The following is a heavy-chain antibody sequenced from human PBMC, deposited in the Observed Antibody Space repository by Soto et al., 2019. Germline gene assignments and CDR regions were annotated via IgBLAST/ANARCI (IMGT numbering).Heavy chain of an antibody. CDR3: ARAYDFWSGYSPFDP. V-gene: IGHV4-59*12. CDR2: IYHSGST. J-gene: IGHJ5*02. Sequence: SETLSLTCTVSGGSISNYYWSWIRQPPGKGLEWIGYIYHSGSTYYNPSLKSRVTISVDRSKNQFSLKLSSVTAADTAVYYCARAYDFWSGYSPFDPWGQGTLVTVSS. D-gene: IGHD3-3*01. CDR1: GGSISNYY.